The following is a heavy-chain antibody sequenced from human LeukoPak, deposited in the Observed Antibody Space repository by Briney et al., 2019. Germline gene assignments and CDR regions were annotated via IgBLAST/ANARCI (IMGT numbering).Heavy chain of an antibody. V-gene: IGHV4-34*01. CDR2: INHSGST. Sequence: SETLSLTCAVYSGSFSGYYWTWIRQPPGKGLEWIREINHSGSTNYNPSLKSRVTISVDTSKNQFSLKLSSVTAADTAVYYCARGLGIMIFGVSSPYYFDYWGQGTLVTVSS. D-gene: IGHD3-3*01. CDR3: ARGLGIMIFGVSSPYYFDY. CDR1: SGSFSGYY. J-gene: IGHJ4*02.